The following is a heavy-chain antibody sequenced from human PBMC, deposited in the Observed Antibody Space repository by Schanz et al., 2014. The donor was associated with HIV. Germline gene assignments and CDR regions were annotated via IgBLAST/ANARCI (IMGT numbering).Heavy chain of an antibody. CDR3: AKDTTAAGRGYFQH. CDR1: GFTFSSYG. Sequence: VQLVESGGGVVQPGRSLRLSCAASGFTFSSYGMHWVRQAPGKGLEWVAVISYDGSNKYYADSVKGRFTISRDNSKNTLYLQMNSLRAEDTAVYYCAKDTTAAGRGYFQHWGQGTLVTVSS. V-gene: IGHV3-33*05. CDR2: ISYDGSNK. J-gene: IGHJ1*01. D-gene: IGHD6-13*01.